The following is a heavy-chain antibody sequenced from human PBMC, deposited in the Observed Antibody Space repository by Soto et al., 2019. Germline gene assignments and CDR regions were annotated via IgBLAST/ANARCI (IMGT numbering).Heavy chain of an antibody. CDR2: ISDYNGNT. Sequence: ASVKVSCKASVYTFTSHGISLVRQAPGQGLEGMGGISDYNGNTNYAQKLQGRVTMTTDTSTSTASMELRSVRSDDTAVYYCARDRRIAVAGSFWFDPWGQGTLVTVSS. V-gene: IGHV1-18*04. CDR1: VYTFTSHG. D-gene: IGHD6-19*01. CDR3: ARDRRIAVAGSFWFDP. J-gene: IGHJ5*02.